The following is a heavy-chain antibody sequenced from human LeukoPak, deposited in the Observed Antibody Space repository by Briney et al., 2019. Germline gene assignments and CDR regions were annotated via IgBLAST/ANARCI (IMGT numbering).Heavy chain of an antibody. CDR1: GGSISSYY. V-gene: IGHV4-4*07. CDR2: IYTSGST. D-gene: IGHD3-22*01. Sequence: SETLSLTCTVSGGSISSYYWSWIRQPAGKGLEWIGRIYTSGSTNYNPSLKSRVTMSVDTSKNQFSLKLSSVTAADTAVYYCARGPPNYYDLWAFDIWGQGTMVTVSS. J-gene: IGHJ3*02. CDR3: ARGPPNYYDLWAFDI.